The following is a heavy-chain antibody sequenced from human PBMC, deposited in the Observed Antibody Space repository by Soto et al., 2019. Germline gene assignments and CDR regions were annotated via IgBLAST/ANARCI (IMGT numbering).Heavy chain of an antibody. V-gene: IGHV3-53*01. Sequence: GALVLSCPASTFTVSNKYMSWVRQAPGKGLEYVSGIYADGTTYYADSVKGRFTISRDNSKNTLYLQMNSLRAEDTAVYYCAREVSPYCGGDCYFPIWGQGTTVTVYS. D-gene: IGHD2-21*02. J-gene: IGHJ6*02. CDR1: TFTVSNKY. CDR2: IYADGTT. CDR3: AREVSPYCGGDCYFPI.